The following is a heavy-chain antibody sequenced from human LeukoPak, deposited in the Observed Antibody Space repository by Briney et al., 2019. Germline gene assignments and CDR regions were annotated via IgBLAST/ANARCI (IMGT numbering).Heavy chain of an antibody. CDR3: ARGLYSSSWWNWFDP. CDR1: GYSFTSYW. D-gene: IGHD6-13*01. CDR2: IYPGDSDT. V-gene: IGHV5-51*01. J-gene: IGHJ5*02. Sequence: GESLKISCKGSGYSFTSYWIGWVRQMPGKGLEWMGIIYPGDSDTRYSPSFQGQVTISADKSISTAYLQWSSLKASDTAMYYCARGLYSSSWWNWFDPWGQGTLVTVSS.